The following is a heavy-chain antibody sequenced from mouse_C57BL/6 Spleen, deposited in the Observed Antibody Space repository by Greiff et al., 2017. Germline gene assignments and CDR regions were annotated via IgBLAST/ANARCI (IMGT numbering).Heavy chain of an antibody. V-gene: IGHV1-7*01. CDR2: INPSSGYT. J-gene: IGHJ1*03. CDR1: GSTFTSYW. Sequence: QVQLQQSGAELAKPGASVKLSCKASGSTFTSYWMHWVKQTPGKGLEWIGYINPSSGYTTYHQKFKNKVTLTADKSSSPTYMQMSSLTYEDSAVYYCARGDYGSSSNWYFDGWGTGTTVTVSS. D-gene: IGHD1-1*01. CDR3: ARGDYGSSSNWYFDG.